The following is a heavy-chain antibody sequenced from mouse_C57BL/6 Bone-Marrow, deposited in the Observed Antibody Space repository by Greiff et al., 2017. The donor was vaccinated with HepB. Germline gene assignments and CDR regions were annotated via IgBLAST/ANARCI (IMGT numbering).Heavy chain of an antibody. CDR3: ARLFLFAY. Sequence: QVQLQQSGAELARPGASVKLSCKASGYTFTSYGISWVKQRTGQGLEWIGEIYPRSGNTYYNEKFKGKATLTADKSSSTAYMELRSLTSEDSAVYFCARLFLFAYWGQGTLVTVSA. CDR2: IYPRSGNT. J-gene: IGHJ3*01. CDR1: GYTFTSYG. V-gene: IGHV1-81*01.